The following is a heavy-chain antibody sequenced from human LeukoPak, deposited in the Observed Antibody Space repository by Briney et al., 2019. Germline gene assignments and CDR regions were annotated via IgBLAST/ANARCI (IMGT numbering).Heavy chain of an antibody. V-gene: IGHV4-59*08. J-gene: IGHJ4*02. CDR1: GGSISSYY. Sequence: SETLSLTCTVSGGSISSYYWSWIRQPPGKGLEWIGYVYYSGSTNYNPSLKSRVTISVDTSKNHFSLKLSSVTAADTAVYSCARSIIGTRSKFDYWGQGTLVTVSS. CDR3: ARSIIGTRSKFDY. D-gene: IGHD1/OR15-1a*01. CDR2: VYYSGST.